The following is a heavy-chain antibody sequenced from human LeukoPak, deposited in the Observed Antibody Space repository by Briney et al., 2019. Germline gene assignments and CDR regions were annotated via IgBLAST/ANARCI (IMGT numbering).Heavy chain of an antibody. CDR1: GGSISSYY. Sequence: PSETLSLTCTVSGGSISSYYWSWIRQPPGKGLERIGYIYYSGSTNYNPSLKSRVTVSVDTSKNQFSLKLSSVTAADTAVYYCARVRGAAAGSGDAFDIWGQGTMVTVSS. J-gene: IGHJ3*02. CDR2: IYYSGST. V-gene: IGHV4-59*01. CDR3: ARVRGAAAGSGDAFDI. D-gene: IGHD6-13*01.